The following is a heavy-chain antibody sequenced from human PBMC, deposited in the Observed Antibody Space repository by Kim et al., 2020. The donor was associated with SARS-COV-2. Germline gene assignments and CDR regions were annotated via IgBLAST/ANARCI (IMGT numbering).Heavy chain of an antibody. CDR2: ISCSGGSP. CDR1: GFTISSYA. Sequence: GGSLRLSCAASGFTISSYAMSWVRQAPGKGLEWVSAISCSGGSPYYAAFVKGRCTISRDNSKNTLYLQMNSLRAEDTAVYYCAKDISSSPLGSRGYYDYWGQRTLITVSS. CDR3: AKDISSSPLGSRGYYDY. D-gene: IGHD3-22*01. J-gene: IGHJ4*02. V-gene: IGHV3-23*01.